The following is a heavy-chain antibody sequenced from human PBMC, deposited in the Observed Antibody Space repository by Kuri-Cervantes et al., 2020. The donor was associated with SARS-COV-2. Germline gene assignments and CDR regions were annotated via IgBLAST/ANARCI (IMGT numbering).Heavy chain of an antibody. D-gene: IGHD7-27*01. CDR3: ARDLRLGKSLDY. Sequence: GESLKISCAASGFTFSSYWMSWVRQAPGKGLEWVANIKQDGSEKYYVDSVKGRFTISRDNAKNSLYLQMNSLRAADTAVYYCARDLRLGKSLDYWGQGTLVTVSS. CDR2: IKQDGSEK. J-gene: IGHJ4*02. V-gene: IGHV3-7*01. CDR1: GFTFSSYW.